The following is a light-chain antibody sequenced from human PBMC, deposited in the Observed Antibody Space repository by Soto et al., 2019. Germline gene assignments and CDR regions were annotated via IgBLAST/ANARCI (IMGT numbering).Light chain of an antibody. CDR1: SGHSTYA. CDR3: QTWGAGIRV. J-gene: IGLJ3*02. V-gene: IGLV4-69*01. Sequence: QPVLTQSPSASASLGASVKLTCTLSSGHSTYAIAWHQQRPEKGPRYLMKVNSDGSHSKGDGIPDRFSGSSSGAECYLTISSLRSEDEADYYCQTWGAGIRVFGGGTKVTVL. CDR2: VNSDGSH.